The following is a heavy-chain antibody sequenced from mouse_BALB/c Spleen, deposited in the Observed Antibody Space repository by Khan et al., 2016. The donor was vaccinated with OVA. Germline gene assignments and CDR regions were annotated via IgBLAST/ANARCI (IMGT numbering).Heavy chain of an antibody. J-gene: IGHJ3*01. CDR2: IRTHYGNV. D-gene: IGHD2-2*01. V-gene: IGHV1S137*01. CDR3: ASGSGNDRFAY. CDR1: GYTFTDYA. Sequence: QVRLQQSGPELVRPGVSVKISCKGSGYTFTDYAMHWVKQSHAKSLEWIGVIRTHYGNVDSNQKFKGKATMTVDKSSNTAYMELARFTSENPAIYYCASGSGNDRFAYWGQGTLVTVSA.